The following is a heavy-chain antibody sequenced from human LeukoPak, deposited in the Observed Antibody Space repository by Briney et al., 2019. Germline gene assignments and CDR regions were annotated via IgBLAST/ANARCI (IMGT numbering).Heavy chain of an antibody. CDR2: ISGSGGST. D-gene: IGHD3-22*01. Sequence: PGGSLRLSCAASGFTFSSYAMSWVRHAPGKRLEWVSAISGSGGSTYYADSVEARFTISRDNSKHTLYLQMNSQRAEGRAVYYCAEPEGGYYDIRPDWGQGTLVTVSS. CDR3: AEPEGGYYDIRPD. CDR1: GFTFSSYA. V-gene: IGHV3-23*01. J-gene: IGHJ4*02.